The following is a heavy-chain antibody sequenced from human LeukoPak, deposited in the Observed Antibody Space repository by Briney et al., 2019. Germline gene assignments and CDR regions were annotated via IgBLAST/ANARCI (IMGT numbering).Heavy chain of an antibody. CDR2: ISSNGGST. Sequence: GGSLRLSCAASGFTFSSYAMHWVRQAPGKGLEYVSAISSNGGSTYYANSVKGRFTISRDNSKNTLYLQMGGLRAEDMAVYYCARDLEMATIDSPGDYWGQGTLVTVSS. J-gene: IGHJ4*02. CDR3: ARDLEMATIDSPGDY. CDR1: GFTFSSYA. V-gene: IGHV3-64*01. D-gene: IGHD5-24*01.